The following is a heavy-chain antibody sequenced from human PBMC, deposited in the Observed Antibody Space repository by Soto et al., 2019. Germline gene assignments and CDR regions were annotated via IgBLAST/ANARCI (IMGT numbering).Heavy chain of an antibody. CDR1: GFPFSSYS. D-gene: IGHD6-19*01. V-gene: IGHV3-23*01. J-gene: IGHJ4*02. CDR3: AKGRTAVAAPYYFDY. Sequence: GGSLSLSCAASGFPFSSYSMSWVRQAPGKGLEWVSAISGSGGSTYYADSVKGRFTISRDNSKNTLYLQMNSLRAEDTAVYYCAKGRTAVAAPYYFDYWGQGTLVTVSS. CDR2: ISGSGGST.